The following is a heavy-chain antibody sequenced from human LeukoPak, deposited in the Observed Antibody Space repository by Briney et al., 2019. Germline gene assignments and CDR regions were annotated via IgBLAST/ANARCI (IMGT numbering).Heavy chain of an antibody. CDR3: ARDHIVATIALDY. CDR2: IWYDGSNK. D-gene: IGHD5-12*01. CDR1: GFTFSSYG. Sequence: PGGSLRLSCAASGFTFSSYGMHWVRQAPGKGLEWVAVIWYDGSNKYYADSVKGRFTISRDNSKNTLYLQMNSLRAEDTAVYYCARDHIVATIALDYWGQGTLVTVS. V-gene: IGHV3-33*01. J-gene: IGHJ4*02.